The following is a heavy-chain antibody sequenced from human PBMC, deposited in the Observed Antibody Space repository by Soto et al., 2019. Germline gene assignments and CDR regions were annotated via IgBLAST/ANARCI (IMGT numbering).Heavy chain of an antibody. V-gene: IGHV3-30-3*01. CDR3: VRDPHTSGRFEWVSMTLSIDFDY. CDR2: TSYDGNNK. Sequence: GGSLRLSCAASGFTFSTYTMHWVRQAPGKGLEWVAVTSYDGNNKYYADSVKGRFTISRDNSKSTLYLQMNSLKIEDAAVYYCVRDPHTSGRFEWVSMTLSIDFDYWGQGTLVTVSS. J-gene: IGHJ4*02. D-gene: IGHD6-19*01. CDR1: GFTFSTYT.